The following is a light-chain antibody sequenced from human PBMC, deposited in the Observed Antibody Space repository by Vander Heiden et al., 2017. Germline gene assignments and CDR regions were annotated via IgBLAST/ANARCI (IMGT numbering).Light chain of an antibody. J-gene: IGLJ2*01. CDR3: GTWDGSLNGVV. V-gene: IGLV1-36*01. CDR2: YDD. Sequence: SVLTQPHSFSEAPRQSVTIPCSGSSSTIRNTAVKWYQHLPGKAPKLLIYYDDRLPSGVSDRFSGSKSGTSASLAIRGLQSEDEADYYCGTWDGSLNGVVFGGGTRLTVL. CDR1: SSTIRNTA.